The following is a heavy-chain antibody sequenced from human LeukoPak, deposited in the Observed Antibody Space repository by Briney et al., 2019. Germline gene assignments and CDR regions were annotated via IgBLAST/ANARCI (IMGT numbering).Heavy chain of an antibody. Sequence: GGSLRLSCAASGFTVSSNYTSWVRQAPGKGLEWVSVIYSGGSTYYADSVKGRFTISRDNSKNTLYLQMNSLRAEDTAVYYCARAAAAAGSYYFDYWGQGTLVTVSS. V-gene: IGHV3-53*01. CDR2: IYSGGST. CDR3: ARAAAAAGSYYFDY. J-gene: IGHJ4*02. CDR1: GFTVSSNY. D-gene: IGHD6-13*01.